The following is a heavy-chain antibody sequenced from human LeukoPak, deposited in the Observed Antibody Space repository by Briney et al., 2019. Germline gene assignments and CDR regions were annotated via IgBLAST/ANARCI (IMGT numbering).Heavy chain of an antibody. V-gene: IGHV3-30*02. CDR1: GFTFDDYA. J-gene: IGHJ4*02. CDR3: AKGRIFGNKPAHFDY. CDR2: IRYDGSNK. Sequence: PGRSLRLSCAASGFTFDDYAMHWVRQAPGKGLEWVAFIRYDGSNKYYADSVKGRFTISRDNSKNTLYLQMNSLRAEDTAVYYCAKGRIFGNKPAHFDYWGQGTLVTVSS. D-gene: IGHD3-3*01.